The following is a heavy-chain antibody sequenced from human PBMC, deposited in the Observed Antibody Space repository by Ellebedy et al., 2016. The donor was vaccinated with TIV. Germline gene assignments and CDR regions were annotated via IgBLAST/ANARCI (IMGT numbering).Heavy chain of an antibody. CDR2: MYTSGST. CDR3: ARDDFWSGTCDY. Sequence: SETLSLXXTVSGGSISSGSYYWSWIRQPAGKGLEWIGRMYTSGSTNYNPSLKSRVTMSVDTSKNQFSLKLSSVTAADTAVYYCARDDFWSGTCDYWGQGTLVTVSS. J-gene: IGHJ4*02. D-gene: IGHD3-3*01. V-gene: IGHV4-61*02. CDR1: GGSISSGSYY.